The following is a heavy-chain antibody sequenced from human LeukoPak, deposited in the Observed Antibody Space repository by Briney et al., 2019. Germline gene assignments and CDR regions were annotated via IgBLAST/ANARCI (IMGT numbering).Heavy chain of an antibody. J-gene: IGHJ4*02. CDR2: ISAYNGNT. CDR3: ARDRVGYCSGGSCYGPQPYDY. Sequence: ASVKVSCKASGYTFTSYGISWVRQVPGQGLEWMGWISAYNGNTNYAQKLQGRVTMTTDTSTSTAYMELRSLRSDDTAVYYCARDRVGYCSGGSCYGPQPYDYWGQGTLVTVSS. CDR1: GYTFTSYG. D-gene: IGHD2-15*01. V-gene: IGHV1-18*01.